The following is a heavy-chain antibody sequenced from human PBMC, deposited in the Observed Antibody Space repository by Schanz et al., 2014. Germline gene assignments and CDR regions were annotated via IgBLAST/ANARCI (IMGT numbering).Heavy chain of an antibody. V-gene: IGHV3-23*04. CDR2: ISGRDGST. CDR3: ANNWNLDY. J-gene: IGHJ4*02. D-gene: IGHD1-20*01. Sequence: EVQLVESGGGLVQPGGSLRLSCAASGFTFENYALTWVRQVPGMGLEWVSAISGRDGSTYYADSVRGRFTISRDNSKNTLYLQMNSLRAEDTAVYYCANNWNLDYWGQGTLVTVSS. CDR1: GFTFENYA.